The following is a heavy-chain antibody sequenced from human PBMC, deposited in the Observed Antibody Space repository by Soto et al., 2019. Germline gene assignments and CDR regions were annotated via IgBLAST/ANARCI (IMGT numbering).Heavy chain of an antibody. CDR2: MNQDGSQK. J-gene: IGHJ4*02. CDR1: GFTFTFYW. D-gene: IGHD1-26*01. Sequence: EVQLVESGGDLVQPGGSLRLSCAASGFTFTFYWMSWVRQAPGKGLEWVANMNQDGSQKYYVDSVRGRFTISRDNAVNSLWLQMISVGADDASVYYCATGATARGGVDYWGQGTLVTVSS. CDR3: ATGATARGGVDY. V-gene: IGHV3-7*04.